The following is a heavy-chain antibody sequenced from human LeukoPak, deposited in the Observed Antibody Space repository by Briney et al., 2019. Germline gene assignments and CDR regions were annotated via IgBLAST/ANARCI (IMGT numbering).Heavy chain of an antibody. CDR2: IKQDGSEK. Sequence: PGGSLRLSCAASGLTFSSYWMSWVRQAPGKGLEWVANIKQDGSEKYYVDSVKGRFTISRDNAKNSLYLQMNSLRAEDTAVYYCARDQLWFGERDAFDIWGQGTMVTVSS. CDR1: GLTFSSYW. V-gene: IGHV3-7*04. CDR3: ARDQLWFGERDAFDI. J-gene: IGHJ3*02. D-gene: IGHD3-10*01.